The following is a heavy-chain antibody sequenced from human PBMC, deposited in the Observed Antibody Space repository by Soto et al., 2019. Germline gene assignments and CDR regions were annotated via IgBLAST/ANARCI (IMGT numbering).Heavy chain of an antibody. V-gene: IGHV4-59*08. CDR1: GGSISSYY. CDR2: IYYSGST. D-gene: IGHD5-12*01. J-gene: IGHJ6*03. Sequence: SETLSLTCTVSGGSISSYYWSWIRQPPGKGLEWIGYIYYSGSTNYNPSLKSRVTISVDTSKNQFSLKLSSVTAADTAVYYCARTVGEWLRLYYYYMDVWGKGTTVTVSS. CDR3: ARTVGEWLRLYYYYMDV.